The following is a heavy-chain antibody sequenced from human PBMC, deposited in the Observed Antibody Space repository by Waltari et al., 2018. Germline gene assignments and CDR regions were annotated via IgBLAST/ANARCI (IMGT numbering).Heavy chain of an antibody. Sequence: EVQLLESGGGLVQPGGSLRLSCAASGFTFSTFAMNWVRQAPGKGLEGGSALNPGGGTTYYADAVKGRFTISRDNSKNTLYLQMNSLTAEDTALYYCAKDVGDAARQALDYWGQGALVTVSP. V-gene: IGHV3-23*01. J-gene: IGHJ4*02. CDR3: AKDVGDAARQALDY. CDR1: GFTFSTFA. D-gene: IGHD6-6*01. CDR2: LNPGGGTT.